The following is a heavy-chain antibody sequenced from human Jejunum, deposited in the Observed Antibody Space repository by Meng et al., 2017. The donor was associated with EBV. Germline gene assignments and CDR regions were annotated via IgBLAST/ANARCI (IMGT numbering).Heavy chain of an antibody. CDR1: VFTFSNYA. Sequence: VRVVESGGGLLHAGCPRSLSFAVSVFTFSNYAMSWVRQAPGKGLEWVSSISGSGGTTYYADSVKGRFTISRDNSKTTVYLQMNSLRAEDTAMYYCAKESSSSYYWYDPWGQGTLVTVSS. CDR3: AKESSSSYYWYDP. J-gene: IGHJ5*02. V-gene: IGHV3-23*04. CDR2: ISGSGGTT. D-gene: IGHD2-2*01.